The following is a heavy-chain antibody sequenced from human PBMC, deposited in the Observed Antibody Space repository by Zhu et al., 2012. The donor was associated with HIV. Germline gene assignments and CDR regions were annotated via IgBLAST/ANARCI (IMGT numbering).Heavy chain of an antibody. Sequence: QVQLQESGPGLVKPSQTLSLTCTVSGGSISSGDYYWSRIRQPLGEGLEWIAYIHHSGTTYYNPSLKSRLSISIDTSKNQFSLRLSSVSAADTAVYFCARADGSGTYYYYYMDVGGKETTVTVSS. CDR2: IHHSGTT. J-gene: IGHJ6*03. V-gene: IGHV4-30-4*08. CDR1: GGSISSGDYY. CDR3: ARADGSGTYYYYYMDV. D-gene: IGHD3-10*01.